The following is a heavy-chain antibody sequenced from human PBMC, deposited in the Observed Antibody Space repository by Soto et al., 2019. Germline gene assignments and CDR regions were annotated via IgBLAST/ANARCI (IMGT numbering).Heavy chain of an antibody. CDR2: IYYSGST. CDR1: GGSISSYY. V-gene: IGHV4-59*01. J-gene: IGHJ5*02. CDR3: ARVSLDVGGPAGFFVP. Sequence: SETLSLTCTVSGGSISSYYWGWIRQPPGKGLEWIGYIYYSGSTNYNPSLKSRVTISVDTSKNQFSLKLSSVTAADTAVYYCARVSLDVGGPAGFFVPRGKGILVTV. D-gene: IGHD6-13*01.